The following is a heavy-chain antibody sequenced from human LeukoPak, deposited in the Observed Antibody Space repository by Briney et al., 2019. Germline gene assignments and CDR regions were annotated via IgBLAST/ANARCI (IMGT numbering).Heavy chain of an antibody. J-gene: IGHJ4*02. D-gene: IGHD4-23*01. CDR2: IYSGGST. CDR3: ARVGPTGGNSPHY. V-gene: IGHV3-53*01. CDR1: GFTVSSNY. Sequence: GGSLRLSCAASGFTVSSNYMSWVRQAPGKGLEWVSVIYSGGSTYYADSVKGRFTISRDNSKNTLYLQMNSLRAEDTAVYYCARVGPTGGNSPHYWGQGTLVTVSS.